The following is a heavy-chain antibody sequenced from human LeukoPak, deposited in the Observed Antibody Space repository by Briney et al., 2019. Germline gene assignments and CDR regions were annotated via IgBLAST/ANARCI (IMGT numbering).Heavy chain of an antibody. V-gene: IGHV3-48*03. J-gene: IGHJ1*01. Sequence: GGSLRLSCAASGFTFSSFEMNWVRQAPGKGLEWVSYISSGGTTMYYADSVKGRFTISRDNAKNSLYLQMNSLRAEDTAVYYCARAEEHPLAEYFQHWGQGTLVTVSS. CDR1: GFTFSSFE. D-gene: IGHD1/OR15-1a*01. CDR3: ARAEEHPLAEYFQH. CDR2: ISSGGTTM.